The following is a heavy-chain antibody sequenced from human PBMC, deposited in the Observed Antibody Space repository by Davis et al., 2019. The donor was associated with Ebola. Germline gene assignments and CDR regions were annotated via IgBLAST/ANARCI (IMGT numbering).Heavy chain of an antibody. CDR3: ARSDTAYVYDFWSGYQYYFDY. D-gene: IGHD3-3*01. CDR2: ISYDGSNK. J-gene: IGHJ4*02. Sequence: PGGSLRLSCAASGFTFSSYAMHWVRQAPGKGLEWVAVISYDGSNKYYADSVKGRFTISRDNSKNTLYLQMNSLRAEDTAVYYCARSDTAYVYDFWSGYQYYFDYWGQGTLVTVSS. V-gene: IGHV3-30-3*01. CDR1: GFTFSSYA.